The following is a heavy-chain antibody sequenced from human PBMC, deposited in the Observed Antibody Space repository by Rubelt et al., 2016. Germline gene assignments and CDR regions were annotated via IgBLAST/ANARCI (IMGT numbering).Heavy chain of an antibody. Sequence: QVQLVQSGAEVKKPGSSVKVSCKASGGTFSSYAISWVRQAPGQGLEWMGGIIPIFGTANYAQKFQGRVTITADESTSTAYMELSSQRSEDTAVYYCARGGAAAADDNDAFDIWGQGTMVTVSS. D-gene: IGHD6-13*01. V-gene: IGHV1-69*01. CDR3: ARGGAAAADDNDAFDI. CDR2: IIPIFGTA. J-gene: IGHJ3*02. CDR1: GGTFSSYA.